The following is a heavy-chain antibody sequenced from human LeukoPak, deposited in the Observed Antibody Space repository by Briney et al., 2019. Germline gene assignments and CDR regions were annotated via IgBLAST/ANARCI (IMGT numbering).Heavy chain of an antibody. CDR3: ARDQQGGSYYYYMDV. J-gene: IGHJ6*03. CDR2: ISYDGSNK. CDR1: GFTFSSYA. Sequence: PGGSLRLSCAASGFTFSSYAMHWVRQAPGKGLEWVAVISYDGSNKYYADSVKDRFTISRDNSKNTLYLQMNSLRAEDTAVYYCARDQQGGSYYYYMDVWGKGTTVTVSS. D-gene: IGHD1-26*01. V-gene: IGHV3-30*01.